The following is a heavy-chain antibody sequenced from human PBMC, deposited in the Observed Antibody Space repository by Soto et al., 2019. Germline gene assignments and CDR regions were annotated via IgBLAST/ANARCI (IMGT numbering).Heavy chain of an antibody. J-gene: IGHJ6*02. V-gene: IGHV3-9*01. Sequence: EVQLVESGGGLVQPGRSLRLSCAASGFTFDDYAMRWVRQAPGKGLEWVSGISWNSGSIGYADSVKGRFTISRDNAKNSLYLQMNSLRAEDTALYYCAKDIGFGARPPRYYGMDVWGQGTTVTVSS. CDR1: GFTFDDYA. D-gene: IGHD3-10*01. CDR2: ISWNSGSI. CDR3: AKDIGFGARPPRYYGMDV.